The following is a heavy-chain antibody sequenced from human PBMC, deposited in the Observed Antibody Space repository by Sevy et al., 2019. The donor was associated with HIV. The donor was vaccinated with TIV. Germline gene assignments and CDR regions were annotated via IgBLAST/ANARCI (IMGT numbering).Heavy chain of an antibody. V-gene: IGHV3-72*01. CDR2: TRNKADVYTT. CDR3: ATQAGIAAAGRVFDY. J-gene: IGHJ4*02. CDR1: GFTFSDHY. D-gene: IGHD6-13*01. Sequence: GGSLRLSCVASGFTFSDHYMEWVRQAPGKGLEWVGRTRNKADVYTTEYAASVKGGFTISRAESKNSLYVQMNSLKAEDTAVYYCATQAGIAAAGRVFDYWGQGTLVTVSS.